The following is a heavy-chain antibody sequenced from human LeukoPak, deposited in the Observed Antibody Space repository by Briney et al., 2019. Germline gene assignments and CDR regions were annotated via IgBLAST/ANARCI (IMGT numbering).Heavy chain of an antibody. D-gene: IGHD3-22*01. CDR1: GFTFSTYN. CDR2: ISSSSGYI. Sequence: GGSLRLSCAASGFTFSTYNMNWVRQAPVKGLEWVSSISSSSGYIYYADSVKGRFTISRDNAKNSLYLQVSSLRADDTAVYYCARAFFYDSIGGEGMDVWGLGTTVTVSS. V-gene: IGHV3-21*01. J-gene: IGHJ6*02. CDR3: ARAFFYDSIGGEGMDV.